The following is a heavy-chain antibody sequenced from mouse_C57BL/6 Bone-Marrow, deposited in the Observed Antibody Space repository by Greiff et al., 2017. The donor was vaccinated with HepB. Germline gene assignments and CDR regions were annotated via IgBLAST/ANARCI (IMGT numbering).Heavy chain of an antibody. CDR3: ARHDDVTVPFAY. D-gene: IGHD2-1*01. V-gene: IGHV5-2*01. CDR1: EYELPSHD. Sequence: EVNVVESGGGLVQPGESLKLSCESTEYELPSHDMSWVRKTPEKRLELVAAINSDGGSTYYPDTMERRFIISRDNTKKTLDLQMSSLRSEDTALYYCARHDDVTVPFAYWGQGTLVTVSA. J-gene: IGHJ3*01. CDR2: INSDGGST.